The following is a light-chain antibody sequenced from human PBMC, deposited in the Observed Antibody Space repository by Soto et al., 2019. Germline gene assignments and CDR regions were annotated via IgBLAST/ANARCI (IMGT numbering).Light chain of an antibody. J-gene: IGLJ3*02. V-gene: IGLV1-44*01. CDR2: SNN. Sequence: QSVLTQPPSASGTPGQRVSISCSGSSSNLGSNSVNWYQHLPGTAPKLLISSNNQRPSGVPDRFSGSKSGTSASLAISGLQSEDEADYYSAVWDDRLNGPVFGGGTKVTVL. CDR1: SSNLGSNS. CDR3: AVWDDRLNGPV.